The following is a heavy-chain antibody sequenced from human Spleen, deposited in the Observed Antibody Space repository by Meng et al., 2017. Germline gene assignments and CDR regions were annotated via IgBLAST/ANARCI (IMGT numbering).Heavy chain of an antibody. CDR2: VYSSGSA. CDR3: ARGLSVLRYFDWLLYLDY. D-gene: IGHD3-9*01. CDR1: GGSISGYF. Sequence: SETLSLTCAVSGGSISGYFWTWIRQPAGKGLEWIGRVYSSGSANYNPSLKSRVTMSVDTSKNQFSLKLSSVTAADTAVYYCARGLSVLRYFDWLLYLDYWGQGTLVTVSS. V-gene: IGHV4-4*07. J-gene: IGHJ4*02.